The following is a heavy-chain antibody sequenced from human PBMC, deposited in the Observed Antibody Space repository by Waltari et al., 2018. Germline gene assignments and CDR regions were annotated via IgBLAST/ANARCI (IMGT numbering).Heavy chain of an antibody. V-gene: IGHV3-43D*03. Sequence: EVQLVQSGGVEVQPGGSLRLSCAASGFTCKNYAMHWVRQVPGKGLEWVSLITWDGGTTNYAGSVKGRFTISRDNSKNSLYLHMTSLRTEDSGLYFCAKVERPFAPLEACDFWGQGTRVTVSS. CDR3: AKVERPFAPLEACDF. D-gene: IGHD1-1*01. CDR2: ITWDGGTT. CDR1: GFTCKNYA. J-gene: IGHJ3*01.